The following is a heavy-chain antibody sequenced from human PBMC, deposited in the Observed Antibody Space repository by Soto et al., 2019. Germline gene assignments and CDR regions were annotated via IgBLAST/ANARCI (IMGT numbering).Heavy chain of an antibody. CDR2: INPNSGGT. J-gene: IGHJ6*02. V-gene: IGHV1-2*04. D-gene: IGHD3-10*01. Sequence: GASVKVSCKGSWYTFTGYYMHWGRQAPGQGLEWMGWINPNSGGTNYAQKFQGWVTMTRDTSISTAYMELSRLRSDDTAIYYCTRTMVRGEPHMDVWGQGTTVTVSS. CDR3: TRTMVRGEPHMDV. CDR1: WYTFTGYY.